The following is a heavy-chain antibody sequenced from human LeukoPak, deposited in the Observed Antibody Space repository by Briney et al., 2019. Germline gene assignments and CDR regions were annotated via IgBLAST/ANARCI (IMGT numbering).Heavy chain of an antibody. J-gene: IGHJ6*03. CDR2: IYPGDSDT. CDR3: AGLDYYGSGSYDYYYYMDV. V-gene: IGHV5-51*01. D-gene: IGHD3-10*01. CDR1: GYSFTSYW. Sequence: GESLKISCKGSGYSFTSYWIGWVRQMPGKGLEWMGIIYPGDSDTRYSPSFQGQVTISADKSISTAYLQWSSLKASDTAMYYCAGLDYYGSGSYDYYYYMDVWGKGTTVTVSS.